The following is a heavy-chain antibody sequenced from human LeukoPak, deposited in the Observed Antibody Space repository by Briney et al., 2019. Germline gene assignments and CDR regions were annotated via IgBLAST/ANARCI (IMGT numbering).Heavy chain of an antibody. CDR3: ATWGYCSGGSCYYDY. CDR2: IYSGGST. V-gene: IGHV3-53*01. CDR1: GFTFSSYA. D-gene: IGHD2-15*01. J-gene: IGHJ4*02. Sequence: GGSLRLSCSASGFTFSSYAMHWVRQAPGKGLEWVSVIYSGGSTYYADSVKGRFTISRDNSKNTLYLQMNSLRAEDTAVYYCATWGYCSGGSCYYDYWGQGTLVTVSS.